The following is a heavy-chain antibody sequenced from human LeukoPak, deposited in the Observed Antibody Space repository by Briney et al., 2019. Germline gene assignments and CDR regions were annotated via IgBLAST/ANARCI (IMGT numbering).Heavy chain of an antibody. CDR3: ANSDSSGYYDY. D-gene: IGHD3-22*01. CDR2: ISYHGSDK. Sequence: PGRSLRLSCAASGFTFSTYGMHWVRQAPGKGLEWVAVISYHGSDKYYADSVKGRFTISRDNSKNTLYLQMNSLRPEDTAVYYCANSDSSGYYDYWGQGTLVTVSS. V-gene: IGHV3-30*18. CDR1: GFTFSTYG. J-gene: IGHJ4*02.